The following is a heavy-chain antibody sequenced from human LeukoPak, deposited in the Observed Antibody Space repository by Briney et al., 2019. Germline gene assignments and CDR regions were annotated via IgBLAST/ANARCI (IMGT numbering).Heavy chain of an antibody. CDR2: INTYNGDT. V-gene: IGHV1-18*01. D-gene: IGHD3-9*01. CDR1: GYPFTTYG. CDR3: AREWWGYDVLTGDNWFDP. J-gene: IGHJ5*02. Sequence: ASVKVSCKASGYPFTTYGINCVRQAPGQGREWMGWINTYNGDTNYAQKFQGRVTMTTDTSTSTVYIELRSLTSDDTAAYYCAREWWGYDVLTGDNWFDPWGQGTLVTVSS.